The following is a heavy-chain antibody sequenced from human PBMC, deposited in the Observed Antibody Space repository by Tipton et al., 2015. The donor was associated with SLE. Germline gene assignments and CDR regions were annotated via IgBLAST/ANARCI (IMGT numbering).Heavy chain of an antibody. V-gene: IGHV1-3*01. CDR3: ARHERPCSNALCYATTHAFDF. CDR2: INAGNGNT. D-gene: IGHD2-2*01. J-gene: IGHJ3*01. Sequence: QLVQSGPEVKKPGASVKVSCKGSGYTFTSHTIHWVRQDPGQRLEWMGWINAGNGNTKYSEKFQGRVTLTRDTSANKAFMELSGLRSEDTAVYYCARHERPCSNALCYATTHAFDFWGQGTMITVSS. CDR1: GYTFTSHT.